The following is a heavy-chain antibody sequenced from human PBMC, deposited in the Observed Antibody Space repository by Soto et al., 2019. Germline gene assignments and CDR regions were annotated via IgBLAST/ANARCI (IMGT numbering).Heavy chain of an antibody. CDR2: IYQSGRT. J-gene: IGHJ4*02. CDR1: GDSIKTNKW. Sequence: QVHLQESGPGLVKPSGTLSLACAVAGDSIKTNKWWSWIRQSPGKGLEWIGEIYQSGRTYYNPSLESRVTISLDKSKNQCSLRLTSVTAADTAMYYCARRYDGGEGDYWGRGTLVIVSS. V-gene: IGHV4-4*02. CDR3: ARRYDGGEGDY. D-gene: IGHD3-16*01.